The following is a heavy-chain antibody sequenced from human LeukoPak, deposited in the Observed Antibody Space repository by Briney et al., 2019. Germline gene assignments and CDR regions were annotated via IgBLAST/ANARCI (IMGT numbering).Heavy chain of an antibody. CDR2: IHYGGST. V-gene: IGHV4-30-4*01. J-gene: IGHJ4*02. D-gene: IGHD2-21*01. Sequence: SETLSLTCTVSGGTMSGGNYYWSWIRQSPGKGLEWIGYIHYGGSTYYNPSLKSRVTISVDTSKNRFSLRVSSVTAADAAVYYCARHLNNCGDDCYIFDYWGQGTLVTVSS. CDR1: GGTMSGGNYY. CDR3: ARHLNNCGDDCYIFDY.